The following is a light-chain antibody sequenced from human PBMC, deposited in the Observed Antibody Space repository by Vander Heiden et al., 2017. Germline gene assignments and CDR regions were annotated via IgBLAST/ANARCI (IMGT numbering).Light chain of an antibody. CDR1: QSLMHSIRHNH. V-gene: IGKV2-28*01. CDR2: WGS. Sequence: IVTNQSQPPLPVTPGAPASISCRSNQSLMHSIRHNHVEWYLQKPGQSLQLLIDWGSNRASGVHGRFSGSASGADCTLKSSRVEAEDVAVYYCRQSLQTPSTFGQGTKMEIK. CDR3: RQSLQTPST. J-gene: IGKJ2*01.